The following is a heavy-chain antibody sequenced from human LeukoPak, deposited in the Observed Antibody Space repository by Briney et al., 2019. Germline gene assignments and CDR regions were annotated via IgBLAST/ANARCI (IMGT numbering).Heavy chain of an antibody. D-gene: IGHD5-12*01. V-gene: IGHV3-23*01. CDR1: GFTFTSYA. CDR2: VSGSGTTT. J-gene: IGHJ3*02. CDR3: AGSESRGYSGYDYYAFDI. Sequence: GGSLRLSCAASGFTFTSYAMSWVRQAPGKGLEWVSGVSGSGTTTYYADSVRGRFSISRDNSKNTLYLQMNSLTAEDTAIYYCAGSESRGYSGYDYYAFDIWGQGTMVTVSS.